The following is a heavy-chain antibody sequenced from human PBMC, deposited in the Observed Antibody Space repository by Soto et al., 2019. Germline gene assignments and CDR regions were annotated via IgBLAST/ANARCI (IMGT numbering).Heavy chain of an antibody. V-gene: IGHV1-3*01. CDR3: ARGAYYDIHDY. J-gene: IGHJ4*02. Sequence: QVQLVQSGAEVKKPGASVKVSCKASGYTFTSYAIHWVRQAPGQRLEWMGWINAGNGNTKYSQKFQGRVTITRDTSASTAYMELSSLRSEETAVYYCARGAYYDIHDYWGQGPLVTVSS. D-gene: IGHD3-22*01. CDR1: GYTFTSYA. CDR2: INAGNGNT.